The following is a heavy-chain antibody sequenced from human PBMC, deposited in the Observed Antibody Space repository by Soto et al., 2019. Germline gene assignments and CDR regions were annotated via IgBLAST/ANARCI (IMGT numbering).Heavy chain of an antibody. Sequence: EGQLLESGGGLVQPGASLRLSCETSGFTFSTYTMAWVRQAPGRGPEWVSGIAQNGGTYYADSVKGRFTISRDNSRNTVSLQMTALKGEDTAIYYCAKDMRPDGVWDFDSWGQGTLVTVAS. CDR2: IAQNGGT. D-gene: IGHD4-17*01. CDR1: GFTFSTYT. CDR3: AKDMRPDGVWDFDS. J-gene: IGHJ4*02. V-gene: IGHV3-23*01.